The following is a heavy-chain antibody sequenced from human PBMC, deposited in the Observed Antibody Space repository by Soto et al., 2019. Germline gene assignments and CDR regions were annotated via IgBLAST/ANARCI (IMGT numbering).Heavy chain of an antibody. CDR3: ARDRSEQWLVTGGDWFDP. Sequence: GGSLRLSCAASGFTFSSYSMNWVRQAPGKGLEWVSSISSSSSYIYYADSVKGRFTISRDNAKNSLYLQMNSLRAEDTAVYYCARDRSEQWLVTGGDWFDPWGQGTLVTVSS. CDR2: ISSSSSYI. CDR1: GFTFSSYS. V-gene: IGHV3-21*01. D-gene: IGHD6-19*01. J-gene: IGHJ5*02.